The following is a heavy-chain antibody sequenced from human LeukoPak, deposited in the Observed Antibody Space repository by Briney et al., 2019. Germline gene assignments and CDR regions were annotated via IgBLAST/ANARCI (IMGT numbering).Heavy chain of an antibody. CDR1: GFTFSSYG. CDR2: ISYDGSNK. V-gene: IGHV3-30*18. CDR3: AKDYGGDFPHY. D-gene: IGHD4-23*01. J-gene: IGHJ4*02. Sequence: GGSPRLSCAASGFTFSSYGMHWVRQAPGKGLEWVAVISYDGSNKYYADSVKGRFTISRDNSKNTLYLQMNSLRAEDTAVYYCAKDYGGDFPHYWGQGTLVTVSS.